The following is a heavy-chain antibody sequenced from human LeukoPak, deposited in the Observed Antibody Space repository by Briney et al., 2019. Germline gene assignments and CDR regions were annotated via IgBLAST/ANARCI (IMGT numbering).Heavy chain of an antibody. CDR3: ARDVGYCSSTSCPIDY. Sequence: GGSLRLSCAASGITFNSHWMSWVRQAPGKGLEWVATIRQDGSDKHYVDSVKGRFTIFRDNAENSLYLQMNSLRAEDTAVYYCARDVGYCSSTSCPIDYWGQGTLVTVSS. D-gene: IGHD2-2*01. CDR2: IRQDGSDK. J-gene: IGHJ4*02. V-gene: IGHV3-7*01. CDR1: GITFNSHW.